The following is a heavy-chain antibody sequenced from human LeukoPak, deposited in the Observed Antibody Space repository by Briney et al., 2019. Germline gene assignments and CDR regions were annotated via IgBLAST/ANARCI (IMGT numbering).Heavy chain of an antibody. V-gene: IGHV4-4*07. J-gene: IGHJ5*02. D-gene: IGHD1-26*01. CDR3: ARGLVGTTGEQNWFDP. Sequence: SETLSLTCTVSAGSISTYYWSWIRQPAGQGLEWIGRIHASGSTNYNPSPKSRGTISVDKSNNQFSLKMRSVTAADTAVYYCARGLVGTTGEQNWFDPWGQGTLVSVSS. CDR2: IHASGST. CDR1: AGSISTYY.